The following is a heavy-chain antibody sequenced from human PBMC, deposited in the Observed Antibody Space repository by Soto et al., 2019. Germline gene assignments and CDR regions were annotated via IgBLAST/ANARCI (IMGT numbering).Heavy chain of an antibody. CDR1: GGTFSSYT. Sequence: QVQLVQSGAEVKKPGSSVKVSCKASGGTFSSYTLSWVRQAPGQGLEWMGRIIPILGIAKYAQKFQGRVTITADKSTSTAYMELSSLRSDDTAVYYCERALTVGVTVDYWGQGTLVTVSS. CDR2: IIPILGIA. J-gene: IGHJ4*02. V-gene: IGHV1-69*02. CDR3: ERALTVGVTVDY. D-gene: IGHD1-26*01.